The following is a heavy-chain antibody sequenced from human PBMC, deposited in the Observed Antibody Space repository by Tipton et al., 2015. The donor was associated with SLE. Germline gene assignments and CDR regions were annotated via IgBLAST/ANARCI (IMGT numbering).Heavy chain of an antibody. D-gene: IGHD2-21*01. Sequence: LRLSCTVSGGSISSYYWSWIRQPPGKGLEWIGYIYYSGSTNYNPSLKSRVTISVDTSKNQFSLKLSSVTAADTAVYYCARGYSDWFDPWGQGTLVTVSS. V-gene: IGHV4-59*12. CDR1: GGSISSYY. J-gene: IGHJ5*02. CDR3: ARGYSDWFDP. CDR2: IYYSGST.